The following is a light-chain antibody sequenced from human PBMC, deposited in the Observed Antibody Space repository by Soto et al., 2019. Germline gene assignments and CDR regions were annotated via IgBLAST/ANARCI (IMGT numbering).Light chain of an antibody. CDR1: QSVSSY. CDR3: QQRGNWIT. V-gene: IGKV3-11*01. Sequence: EIVLTQSPATLSLSPGERATLSCRASQSVSSYLAWYQQKPGQAPRLLIYDASNRATGIPARFSASGSGTDFTLTISILESEDSAVYYCQQRGNWITFGPGTRLEIK. CDR2: DAS. J-gene: IGKJ5*01.